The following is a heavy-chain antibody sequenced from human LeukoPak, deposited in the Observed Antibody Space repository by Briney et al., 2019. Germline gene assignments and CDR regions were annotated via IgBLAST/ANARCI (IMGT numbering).Heavy chain of an antibody. CDR1: GYTFTSYG. J-gene: IGHJ5*02. Sequence: ASVKVSCKASGYTFTSYGISWVRQAPGQGLEWMGWISAYNGNTNYAQKLQGRVTMTTDTSTSTAYMELRSLRSDDTAVYYCARVPLPYCSSTSCYGGWFDPWGQGTLVTVSS. D-gene: IGHD2-2*01. V-gene: IGHV1-18*01. CDR2: ISAYNGNT. CDR3: ARVPLPYCSSTSCYGGWFDP.